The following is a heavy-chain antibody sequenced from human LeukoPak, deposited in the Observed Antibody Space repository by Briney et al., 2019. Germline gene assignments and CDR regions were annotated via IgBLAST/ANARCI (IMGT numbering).Heavy chain of an antibody. V-gene: IGHV4-38-2*02. CDR1: GYSISSGYY. Sequence: SGTLSLTCTVSGYSISSGYYWGWIRQPPWKGLEWIGSISHSGSTYYNPSLKSRVTISVDTSKSQISLNLSAVTAAHTAVYYCARGCIIGYYYVDYCGQGTLVTVSS. J-gene: IGHJ4*02. D-gene: IGHD3-22*01. CDR3: ARGCIIGYYYVDY. CDR2: ISHSGST.